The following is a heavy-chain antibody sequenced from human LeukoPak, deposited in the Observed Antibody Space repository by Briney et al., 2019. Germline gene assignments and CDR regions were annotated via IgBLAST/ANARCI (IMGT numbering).Heavy chain of an antibody. J-gene: IGHJ4*02. Sequence: PGGSLRLSCAASGFTFSSNWMSWVRQAPGKGLEWVANIKQDGSEKYYVDSVKGRFTISRGNAKNSLYLQMNSLRAEDTAVYYCARDYDWGQGTLVTVSS. CDR1: GFTFSSNW. CDR2: IKQDGSEK. D-gene: IGHD3-16*01. V-gene: IGHV3-7*01. CDR3: ARDYD.